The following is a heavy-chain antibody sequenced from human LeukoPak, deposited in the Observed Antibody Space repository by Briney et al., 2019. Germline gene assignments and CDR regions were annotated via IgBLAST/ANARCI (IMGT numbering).Heavy chain of an antibody. D-gene: IGHD5-18*01. CDR2: ISGSGGNT. V-gene: IGHV3-23*01. J-gene: IGHJ4*02. Sequence: GETLRLSCVASGFTFSSYCMSWVRQAPGKGLEWVSAISGSGGNTYSADSVKGRFTVSRDNSKNTLYLQMDSLRDEDTAVYYCAKRGYSYGGHFDYWGQGALVPVSS. CDR1: GFTFSSYC. CDR3: AKRGYSYGGHFDY.